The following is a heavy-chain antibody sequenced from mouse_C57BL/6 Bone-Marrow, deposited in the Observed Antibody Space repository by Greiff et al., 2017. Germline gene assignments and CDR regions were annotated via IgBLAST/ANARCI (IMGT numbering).Heavy chain of an antibody. J-gene: IGHJ1*03. V-gene: IGHV1-69*01. Sequence: VQLQQPGAELVMPGASVKLSCKASGYTFTSYWMHWVKQRPGQGLEWIGEIDPSDSYTNYNQKFKGKATLTVDTSSSTAYMQLSSLTSEDSAVXYCARRIGYWYFDVWGTGTTVTVSS. CDR2: IDPSDSYT. CDR3: ARRIGYWYFDV. CDR1: GYTFTSYW.